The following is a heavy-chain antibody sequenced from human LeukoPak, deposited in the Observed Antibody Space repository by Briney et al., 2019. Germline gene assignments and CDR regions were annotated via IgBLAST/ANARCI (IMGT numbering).Heavy chain of an antibody. J-gene: IGHJ6*03. V-gene: IGHV1-8*03. Sequence: GASVKVSCKASGYTFTSYDINWVRQATGQGLEWKGWMNPNSGNTGYAQKFQGRVIITRNTSISTAYMELSSLRSEDTAVYYCARVGCSSTSCYADYYYYMDVWGKGTTVTVSS. CDR2: MNPNSGNT. CDR1: GYTFTSYD. CDR3: ARVGCSSTSCYADYYYYMDV. D-gene: IGHD2-2*01.